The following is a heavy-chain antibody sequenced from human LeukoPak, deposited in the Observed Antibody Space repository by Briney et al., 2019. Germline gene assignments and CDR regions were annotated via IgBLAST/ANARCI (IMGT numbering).Heavy chain of an antibody. CDR1: GFTLNKYA. CDR2: ISDVGDS. V-gene: IGHV3-23*01. J-gene: IGHJ4*02. Sequence: GGSLGLYCTASGFTLNKYAMSWNRQAKRKGAERISGISDVGDSYYEDSVKGRFTISRDSSKYTLYLQMCSLRAEDTAAYYCAKEVTGHGVPLLDYWGQGTLVSVCS. D-gene: IGHD2-8*01. CDR3: AKEVTGHGVPLLDY.